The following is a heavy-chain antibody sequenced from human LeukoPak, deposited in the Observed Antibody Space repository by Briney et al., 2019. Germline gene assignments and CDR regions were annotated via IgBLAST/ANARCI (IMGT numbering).Heavy chain of an antibody. CDR1: GGSIGSYY. V-gene: IGHV4-4*07. CDR2: IYNSGTT. Sequence: NPSETLSLPCTVSGGSIGSYYWSWMRQSAGNGLEGIGRIYNSGTTHYNPPLKSRVTIPVDKSKNQISLTLTSVTAADTAVYYCASDGGRSNLAVLWGQGTLVTVSS. CDR3: ASDGGRSNLAVL. D-gene: IGHD6-19*01. J-gene: IGHJ4*02.